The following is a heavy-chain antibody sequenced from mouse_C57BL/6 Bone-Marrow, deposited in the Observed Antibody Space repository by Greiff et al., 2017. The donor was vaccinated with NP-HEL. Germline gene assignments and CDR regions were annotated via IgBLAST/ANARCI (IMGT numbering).Heavy chain of an antibody. V-gene: IGHV1-69*01. Sequence: VQLQQPGAELVMPGASVKLSCKASGYTFTSYWMHWVKQRPGQGLEWIGEIDPSDSYTNYNQKFKGKSKLTVDKSSSTAYMQLSSLTSEDSAVYYCARFYYYGSSFYFDYWGQGTTLTVSS. J-gene: IGHJ2*01. D-gene: IGHD1-1*01. CDR3: ARFYYYGSSFYFDY. CDR2: IDPSDSYT. CDR1: GYTFTSYW.